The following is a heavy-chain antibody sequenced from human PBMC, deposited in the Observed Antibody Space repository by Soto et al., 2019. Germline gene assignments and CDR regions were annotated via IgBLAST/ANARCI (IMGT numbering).Heavy chain of an antibody. J-gene: IGHJ2*01. CDR2: ILYDGSIE. CDR1: GFSFSTHG. V-gene: IGHV3-33*01. Sequence: QVQLVESGGGVVQPGASLRLSCAASGFSFSTHGMHWVRQAPGKGLDWVAVILYDGSIEYYTDSVKGRFTISRDNSKSTLYLQRSSLRAEDTAVYDCARDTNGGYWDFDLWGRGTLVTVSS. D-gene: IGHD2-15*01. CDR3: ARDTNGGYWDFDL.